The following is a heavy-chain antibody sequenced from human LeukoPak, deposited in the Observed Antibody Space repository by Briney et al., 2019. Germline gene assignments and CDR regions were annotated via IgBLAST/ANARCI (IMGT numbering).Heavy chain of an antibody. J-gene: IGHJ3*02. CDR3: ARDGAIAVAGRAAVVNAFDI. D-gene: IGHD6-19*01. V-gene: IGHV4-59*01. CDR1: GGSISSYY. CDR2: IYYSGST. Sequence: PSETLSLTCTVSGGSISSYYWSWIRQPPGKGREWIGYIYYSGSTNYNPTLKSQVTISVDTSKNQFSLKLSSVTAADTAVYYCARDGAIAVAGRAAVVNAFDIWGQGTMVTVSS.